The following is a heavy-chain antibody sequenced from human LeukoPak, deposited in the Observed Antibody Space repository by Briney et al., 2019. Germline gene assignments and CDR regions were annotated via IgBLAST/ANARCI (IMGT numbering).Heavy chain of an antibody. CDR3: ARHSPFLDF. CDR1: GGSVSSTNCY. V-gene: IGHV4-39*01. CDR2: IYDSGAT. J-gene: IGHJ4*02. Sequence: SGTLSLTCTVSGGSVSSTNCYWGWSRQPPGKGLEWIGSIYDSGATYYTPSLKSRVTISTDTSKNQFSLRLTTVTAADTAVYYCARHSPFLDFWGQGTLVTVSS.